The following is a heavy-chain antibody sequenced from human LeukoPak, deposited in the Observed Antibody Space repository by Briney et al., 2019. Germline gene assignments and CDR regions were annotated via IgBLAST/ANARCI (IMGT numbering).Heavy chain of an antibody. D-gene: IGHD3-22*01. V-gene: IGHV4-4*07. J-gene: IGHJ4*02. CDR2: FSGSGST. Sequence: SETLSLTCTVSGGSISGYYWSWVRQPAGKGLEWIARFSGSGSTNYTPSLESRVTLSVDTSKNQFSLKLSSVTAADTAVDYCARDRTYYDSTGYYFDFWGQGTLVTVSS. CDR1: GGSISGYY. CDR3: ARDRTYYDSTGYYFDF.